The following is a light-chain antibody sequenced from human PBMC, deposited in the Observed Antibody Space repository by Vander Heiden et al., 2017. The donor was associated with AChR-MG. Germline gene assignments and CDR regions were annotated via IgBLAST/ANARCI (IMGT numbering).Light chain of an antibody. V-gene: IGLV1-40*01. CDR2: GNT. J-gene: IGLJ3*02. Sequence: QSVLTQPPSVSGAPRQRVTISCTGSSSNIGAGYDVHWYQQRPGTAPKLLIYGNTNRPSGVPDRFSGSKSGTSASLAITGLQAEDEADYYCQSYDSSLSGWVFGGGTKLTVL. CDR1: SSNIGAGYD. CDR3: QSYDSSLSGWV.